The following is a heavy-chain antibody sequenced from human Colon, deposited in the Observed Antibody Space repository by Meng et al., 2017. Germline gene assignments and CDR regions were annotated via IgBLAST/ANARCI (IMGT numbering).Heavy chain of an antibody. CDR1: GYSISSGYY. V-gene: IGHV4-38-2*02. Sequence: SETLSPTCTVSGYSISSGYYWVWIRQPPGKGLEWIATINHSGSTYYNPSLKSRVTISVDTSQDQFSLKLSSVTAADTAVYYCARYYYHSGDNWFDPWGQGTLVTVSS. D-gene: IGHD3-10*01. J-gene: IGHJ5*02. CDR2: INHSGST. CDR3: ARYYYHSGDNWFDP.